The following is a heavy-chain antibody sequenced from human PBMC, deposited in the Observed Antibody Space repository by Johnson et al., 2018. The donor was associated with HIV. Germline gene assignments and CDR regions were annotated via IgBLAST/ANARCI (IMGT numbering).Heavy chain of an antibody. Sequence: VQLVESGGGLVQPGGSLRLSCAASGFTVSSNYMSWVRQAPGKGLEWVSVIYSGGSTYYADSVKGRFTISRDNAKNSLYLQMNSLRAEDTALYYCAKDIQSHVNWNYADDAFDIWGQGTMVTVSS. CDR1: GFTVSSNY. J-gene: IGHJ3*02. D-gene: IGHD1-7*01. V-gene: IGHV3-66*02. CDR2: IYSGGST. CDR3: AKDIQSHVNWNYADDAFDI.